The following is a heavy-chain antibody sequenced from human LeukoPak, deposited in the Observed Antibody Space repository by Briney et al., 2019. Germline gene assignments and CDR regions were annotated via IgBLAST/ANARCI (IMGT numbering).Heavy chain of an antibody. CDR2: IHDSGNT. V-gene: IGHV4-4*08. CDR1: GGSISSYY. D-gene: IGHD3-22*01. J-gene: IGHJ4*01. CDR3: ARTGYDNKSGNY. Sequence: PSETLSLTCTVSGGSISSYYRSWIRQSPEKGLEWIGHIHDSGNTDYNPSLKGRVTISVDTSRKQFSLTLTSVTAADTGVYYCARTGYDNKSGNYWG.